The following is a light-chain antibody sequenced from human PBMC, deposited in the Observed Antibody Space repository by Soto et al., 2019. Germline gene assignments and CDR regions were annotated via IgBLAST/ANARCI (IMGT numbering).Light chain of an antibody. J-gene: IGKJ5*01. CDR1: RMLVHSDGIAY. Sequence: DVVLTHSPRSRAALPGQPAYLSRRSNRMLVHSDGIAYFSWFQQRPGRSPRRLIYKVYNRDSGVPARFSGSGSGTDFALKISSVEAEDVGVDYGLQGTHWPIPFGQGTQLEIK. V-gene: IGKV2-30*02. CDR3: LQGTHWPIP. CDR2: KVY.